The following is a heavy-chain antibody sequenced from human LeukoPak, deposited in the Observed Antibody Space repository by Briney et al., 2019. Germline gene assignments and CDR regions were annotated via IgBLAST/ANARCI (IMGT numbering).Heavy chain of an antibody. V-gene: IGHV5-51*01. CDR1: GYRFTSYW. Sequence: GESLKISCKGSGYRFTSYWIGWVRQMPGKGLEWMGIIYPGDSDTRYSPSFQGQVTISADKSISTAYLQWSSLKASDTAMYYCARLMRFSRRDGYSSYWYFDLWGRGTLVTVSS. CDR3: ARLMRFSRRDGYSSYWYFDL. CDR2: IYPGDSDT. J-gene: IGHJ2*01. D-gene: IGHD5-24*01.